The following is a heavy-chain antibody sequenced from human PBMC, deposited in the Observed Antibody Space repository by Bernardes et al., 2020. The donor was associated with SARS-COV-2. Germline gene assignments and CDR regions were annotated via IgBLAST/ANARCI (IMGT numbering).Heavy chain of an antibody. CDR2: IRSKPNGSAT. Sequence: GGSLRLSCAASGFNFSGSAIQWVRQLPGKGLVWIGRIRSKPNGSATTYAASLKGRFVISRDDSRNTEYLQILSLKNEDTAVYYCTGGYLYLDEGTLVSVAS. CDR1: GFNFSGSA. CDR3: TGGYLY. J-gene: IGHJ4*02. V-gene: IGHV3-73*01. D-gene: IGHD2-21*01.